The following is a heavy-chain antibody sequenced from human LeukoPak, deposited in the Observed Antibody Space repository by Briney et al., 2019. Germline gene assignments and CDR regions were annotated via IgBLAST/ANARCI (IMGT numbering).Heavy chain of an antibody. J-gene: IGHJ4*02. D-gene: IGHD2-8*01. CDR1: GYTFTTYN. Sequence: ASVKVSCKASGYTFTTYNINWVRQAPGQGLEWMGWISGYNGNTNYAQKLQGRVTMTTDTSTSTAYMELRSLKSDDTAVYYCAKSGALKWAYSGQGTLVTVSS. V-gene: IGHV1-18*01. CDR2: ISGYNGNT. CDR3: AKSGALKWAY.